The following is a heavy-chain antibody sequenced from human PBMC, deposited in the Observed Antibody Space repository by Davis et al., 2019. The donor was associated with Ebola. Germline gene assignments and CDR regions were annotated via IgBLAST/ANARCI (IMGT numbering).Heavy chain of an antibody. CDR2: IWYDGSDK. Sequence: GESLKISCGVSGFTFSSHGMHWVRQAPGKGLEWVTFIWYDGSDKYYADSVKGRFTISRDNSKNTLYLQMNGLRAEDTAVYYCASAESMIVATAAFDIWGQGTMVTVSS. V-gene: IGHV3-30*02. J-gene: IGHJ3*02. CDR1: GFTFSSHG. D-gene: IGHD3-22*01. CDR3: ASAESMIVATAAFDI.